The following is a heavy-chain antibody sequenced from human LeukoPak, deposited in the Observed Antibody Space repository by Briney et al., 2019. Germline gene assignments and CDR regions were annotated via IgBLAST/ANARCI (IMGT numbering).Heavy chain of an antibody. CDR2: IYTSGST. D-gene: IGHD3-16*01. CDR3: ARGGLQRGGGDFDY. CDR1: GGSISSGSYY. V-gene: IGHV4-61*02. J-gene: IGHJ4*02. Sequence: SETLSLTCTVPGGSISSGSYYWSWIRQPAGKGLEWIGRIYTSGSTNYNPSLKSRVTISVDTSKNQCSLKLSSVTTADTAVYYCARGGLQRGGGDFDYWGQGTLVTVSS.